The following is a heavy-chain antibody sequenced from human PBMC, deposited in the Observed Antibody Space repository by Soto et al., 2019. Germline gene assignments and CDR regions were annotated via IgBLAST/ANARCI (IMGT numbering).Heavy chain of an antibody. CDR3: AKFFVETGGSSGWPWSFHY. Sequence: EVQLLESGGGLVQPGRSLRLSCAASGFTFSSYAMSWVRQAPGKGLEWVSAISGSGGTTYYADSVKGRFTISRDNSKNKLFLQMNSLRAEDTAVYYCAKFFVETGGSSGWPWSFHYWGQGTLVTVSS. CDR1: GFTFSSYA. D-gene: IGHD6-25*01. CDR2: ISGSGGTT. V-gene: IGHV3-23*01. J-gene: IGHJ4*02.